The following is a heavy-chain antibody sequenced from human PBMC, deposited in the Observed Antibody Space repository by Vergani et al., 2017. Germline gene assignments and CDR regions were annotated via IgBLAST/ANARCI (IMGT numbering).Heavy chain of an antibody. Sequence: EVQLVQSGAEVQKPGATVKISCKVSGYTFTDYYMHWVQQAPGKGLEWMGLVDPEDGETIYAEKFQGRVTITADTSTDTAYMELSSLRSEDTAVYYCAKGGEDIVVVPAAIGHDWFDPWGQGTLVTVSS. CDR1: GYTFTDYY. D-gene: IGHD2-2*01. CDR2: VDPEDGET. V-gene: IGHV1-69-2*01. CDR3: AKGGEDIVVVPAAIGHDWFDP. J-gene: IGHJ5*02.